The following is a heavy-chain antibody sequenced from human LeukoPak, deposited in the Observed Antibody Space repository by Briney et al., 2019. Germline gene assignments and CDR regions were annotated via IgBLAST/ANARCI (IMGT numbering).Heavy chain of an antibody. V-gene: IGHV1-18*01. CDR3: ARGPTLRIDCSGGSCYGTWVAGVDY. Sequence: GASVKVSCKASGYTFTSYGISWVRQAPGQGLEWMGWISAYNGNTNHAQKLQGRVTMTTDTSTSTAYMELRSLRSDDTAVYYCARGPTLRIDCSGGSCYGTWVAGVDYWGQGTLVTVSS. CDR1: GYTFTSYG. J-gene: IGHJ4*02. CDR2: ISAYNGNT. D-gene: IGHD2-15*01.